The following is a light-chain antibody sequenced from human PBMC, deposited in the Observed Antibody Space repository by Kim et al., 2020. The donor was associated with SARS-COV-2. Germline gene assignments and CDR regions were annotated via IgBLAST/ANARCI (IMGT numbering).Light chain of an antibody. V-gene: IGLV2-14*01. CDR1: SSDIGGYNY. J-gene: IGLJ3*02. Sequence: QSALTQPASVSGSPGQSITISCTGTSSDIGGYNYVSWCQQHPGKAPQLMIYDVSKRPSGVSNRFSGSKSGNTASLTISGLQAEDEADYYCSSYTTSSTWVFGGGTKLTVL. CDR2: DVS. CDR3: SSYTTSSTWV.